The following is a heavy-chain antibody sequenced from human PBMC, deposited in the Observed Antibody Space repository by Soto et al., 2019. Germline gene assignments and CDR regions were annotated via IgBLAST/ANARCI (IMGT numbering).Heavy chain of an antibody. Sequence: SETLSLTCTVSGGSMSSYYGSWIRQPPGKGLEWIGYIYYSGSTNYNPSLKSRVTISVDTSKNQFSLKLSSVTAADTAVYYCARHPTVTTGRWFDPWGQGTLVTVSS. CDR2: IYYSGST. CDR3: ARHPTVTTGRWFDP. CDR1: GGSMSSYY. D-gene: IGHD4-17*01. V-gene: IGHV4-59*01. J-gene: IGHJ5*02.